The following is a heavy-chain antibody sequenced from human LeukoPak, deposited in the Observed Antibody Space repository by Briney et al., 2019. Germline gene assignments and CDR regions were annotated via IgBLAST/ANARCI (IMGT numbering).Heavy chain of an antibody. CDR1: GFIFSNYA. Sequence: GGSLRLSCAASGFIFSNYAMSWVRLAPGKGPEWVSAIGGSGGHIYYADSVNGRFTISRDNSKNTLYLQMNSLRAEDTAVYYCARVTYYYDSSGYYLNWFDPWGQGTLVTVSS. D-gene: IGHD3-22*01. CDR2: IGGSGGHI. J-gene: IGHJ5*02. CDR3: ARVTYYYDSSGYYLNWFDP. V-gene: IGHV3-23*01.